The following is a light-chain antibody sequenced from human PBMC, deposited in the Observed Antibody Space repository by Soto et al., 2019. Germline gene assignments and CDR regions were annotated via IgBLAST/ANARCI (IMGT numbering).Light chain of an antibody. Sequence: TQSPATLSVSPGERVTLSGRASLSVSSNLAWYQQKPGQAPRLLIYGASTRATGVPDRFSGSGSETEFTLTISSLQSEDYAVYYCQHCPVWPTFGPGTKVDIK. CDR2: GAS. CDR1: LSVSSN. V-gene: IGKV3-15*01. CDR3: QHCPVWPT. J-gene: IGKJ1*01.